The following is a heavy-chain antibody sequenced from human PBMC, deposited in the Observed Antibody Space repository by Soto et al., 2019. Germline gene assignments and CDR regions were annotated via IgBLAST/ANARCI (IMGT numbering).Heavy chain of an antibody. Sequence: GGSLRLSCAASGFTFSSYNMNWVRQAPGKGLEWVSSITSSSSYIYYADSVKGRFIISRDNAKSSLYLQMDSLRAEDTAVYYCARDSEQYSGGRLGYWGQGTLVTVSS. D-gene: IGHD6-19*01. CDR1: GFTFSSYN. J-gene: IGHJ4*02. V-gene: IGHV3-21*01. CDR3: ARDSEQYSGGRLGY. CDR2: ITSSSSYI.